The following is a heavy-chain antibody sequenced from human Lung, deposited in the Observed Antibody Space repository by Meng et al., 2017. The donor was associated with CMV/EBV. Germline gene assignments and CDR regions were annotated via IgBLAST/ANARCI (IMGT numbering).Heavy chain of an antibody. CDR2: IGGSGGPI. V-gene: IGHV3-48*03. Sequence: GGSXRLXCAASRFTFSAYEMNWVRQAPGKGLEWVSYIGGSGGPINYADSVRGRFTISRNNARNSLYLQMNSLRAEDTAVYYWARGGYDYVWGSLDYWGQGTXVTVSS. D-gene: IGHD3-16*01. CDR1: RFTFSAYE. J-gene: IGHJ4*02. CDR3: ARGGYDYVWGSLDY.